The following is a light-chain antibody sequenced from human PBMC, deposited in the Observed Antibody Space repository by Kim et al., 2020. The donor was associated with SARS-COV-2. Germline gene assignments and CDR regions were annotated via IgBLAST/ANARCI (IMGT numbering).Light chain of an antibody. CDR2: GAS. CDR3: QQYENSPWT. CDR1: QSVSSMY. Sequence: IVLTQSPGTLSLSPGERATLSGRASQSVSSMYLAWYQQKPGQAPRLLIYGASNRATGIPDRFSGSGSGTDFTLTISRLEPEDCAVFYCQQYENSPWTFGQGTKVDIK. V-gene: IGKV3-20*01. J-gene: IGKJ1*01.